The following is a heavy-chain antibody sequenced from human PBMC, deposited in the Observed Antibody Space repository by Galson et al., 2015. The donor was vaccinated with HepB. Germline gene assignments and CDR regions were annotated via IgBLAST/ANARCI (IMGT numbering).Heavy chain of an antibody. Sequence: SLRLSCAASGFTSSSYAMHWVRQAPGKGLEWVAVISYDGSNKYYADSVKGRFTISRDNSKNTLYLQMNSLRAEDTAVYYCAREVQQLLYGMDVWGQGTTVTVSS. CDR1: GFTSSSYA. CDR2: ISYDGSNK. D-gene: IGHD6-13*01. CDR3: AREVQQLLYGMDV. V-gene: IGHV3-30-3*01. J-gene: IGHJ6*02.